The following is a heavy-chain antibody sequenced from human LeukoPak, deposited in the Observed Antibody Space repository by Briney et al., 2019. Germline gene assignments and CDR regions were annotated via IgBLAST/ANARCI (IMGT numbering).Heavy chain of an antibody. CDR1: GFTFSSYA. CDR3: AKDREGTYYYDSSGPRPGY. V-gene: IGHV3-23*01. CDR2: INGSGGST. Sequence: GGSLRLSCAASGFTFSSYAMSWVRQAPGKGLEWVAAINGSGGSTYYADSVKGRFTISRDNSKNTLYLQMNSLRADDTAGYYCAKDREGTYYYDSSGPRPGYWGQGTLVTVSS. D-gene: IGHD3-22*01. J-gene: IGHJ4*02.